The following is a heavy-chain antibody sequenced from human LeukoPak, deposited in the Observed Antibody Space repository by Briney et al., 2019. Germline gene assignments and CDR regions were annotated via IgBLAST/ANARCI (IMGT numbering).Heavy chain of an antibody. J-gene: IGHJ3*01. CDR3: ASPTRHITARGAFDL. D-gene: IGHD3-10*01. V-gene: IGHV4-4*02. Sequence: SETLSLTCDVSGGSISSDNWWNWVRQSPGKGLEWIGEVSQTGDTNYNSSLKARVAVSVDKSNNQFSLKLSSVTAADTAVYYCASPTRHITARGAFDLWGQGTMVSVSS. CDR2: VSQTGDT. CDR1: GGSISSDNW.